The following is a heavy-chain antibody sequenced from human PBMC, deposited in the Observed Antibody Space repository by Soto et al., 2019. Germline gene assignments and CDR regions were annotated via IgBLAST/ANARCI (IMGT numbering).Heavy chain of an antibody. CDR3: ANHQGKVVPAAVGGMDV. J-gene: IGHJ6*02. CDR2: ISGSGGST. V-gene: IGHV3-23*01. CDR1: GFTFSSYA. D-gene: IGHD2-2*01. Sequence: PGGSLRLSCAASGFTFSSYAMSWVRQAPGKGLEWVSAISGSGGSTYYADSVKGRFTISRDNSKNTLYLQMNSLRAEDTAVYYCANHQGKVVPAAVGGMDVWGQGTTVTVSS.